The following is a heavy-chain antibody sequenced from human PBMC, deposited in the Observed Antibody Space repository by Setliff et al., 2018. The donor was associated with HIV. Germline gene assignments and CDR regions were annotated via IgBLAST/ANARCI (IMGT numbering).Heavy chain of an antibody. J-gene: IGHJ4*02. CDR3: AKTGAGITDTTDLYSFDA. V-gene: IGHV1-69*13. Sequence: SVKVSCKAFGGTFSSHVVTWVRQAPGQGLECMGVIIPMFGTANYAQKFQGRVSITADESTNTAYMELTSLRSEDTAVYYCAKTGAGITDTTDLYSFDAWGQGTLVTVSS. CDR1: GGTFSSHV. D-gene: IGHD6-13*01. CDR2: IIPMFGTA.